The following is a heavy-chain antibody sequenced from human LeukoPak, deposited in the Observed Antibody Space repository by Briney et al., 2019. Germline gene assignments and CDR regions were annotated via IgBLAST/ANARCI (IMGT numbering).Heavy chain of an antibody. D-gene: IGHD7-27*01. CDR3: ARHHNWGWDY. J-gene: IGHJ4*02. CDR1: GFTVSSNY. CDR2: SYSGGST. V-gene: IGHV3-66*04. Sequence: GGSLTLSCAASGFTVSSNYMSWVRQAPGKGLEWVSVSYSGGSTYYADSVKGRFTISRDCSKNTLFLQMNSLRAEDTAVYYCARHHNWGWDYWGQGTLVTVSS.